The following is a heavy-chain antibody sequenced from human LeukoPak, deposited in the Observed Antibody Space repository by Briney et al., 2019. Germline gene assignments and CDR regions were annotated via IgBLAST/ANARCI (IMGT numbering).Heavy chain of an antibody. J-gene: IGHJ4*02. CDR2: IYYSGST. V-gene: IGHV4-30-4*01. D-gene: IGHD3-22*01. CDR3: ARVGDYYDSSGYYLFDY. Sequence: SETLSLTCTVSGGSISSSDYYWSWIRQPPGKGLEWIGHIYYSGSTYYDPSLKSRVTISVDTSKNQFSLKLSSVTAADTAVYYCARVGDYYDSSGYYLFDYWGQGTLVTVSS. CDR1: GGSISSSDYY.